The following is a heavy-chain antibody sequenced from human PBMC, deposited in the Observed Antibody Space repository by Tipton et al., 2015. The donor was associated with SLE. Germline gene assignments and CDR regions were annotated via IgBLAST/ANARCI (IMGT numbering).Heavy chain of an antibody. CDR2: VHSSGST. J-gene: IGHJ5*02. Sequence: TLSLTCTVSGGSIGSHYWSWIRQPPGKRLEWIGHVHSSGSTFYNPSLKSRVTISMDTSKNQVSLRMTSVTAADTAVYYCATSGYDFLSWFDPWGQGTPVTVSS. CDR3: ATSGYDFLSWFDP. D-gene: IGHD5-12*01. V-gene: IGHV4-59*11. CDR1: GGSIGSHY.